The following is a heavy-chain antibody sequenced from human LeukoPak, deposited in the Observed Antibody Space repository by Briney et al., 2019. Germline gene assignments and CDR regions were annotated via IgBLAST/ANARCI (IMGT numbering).Heavy chain of an antibody. CDR3: AREGGGSGLWYYDL. V-gene: IGHV3-64*02. CDR2: IGGGGVTT. Sequence: PGGSLRLSCAASGFTFSSYSMHWLRQAPGKGPEFVSVIGGGGVTTFYADSVKDRFTISRDNSKNTLYLEMGSLRAEDMAVYYCAREGGGSGLWYYDLWGRGTLVTVPS. CDR1: GFTFSSYS. D-gene: IGHD1-26*01. J-gene: IGHJ2*01.